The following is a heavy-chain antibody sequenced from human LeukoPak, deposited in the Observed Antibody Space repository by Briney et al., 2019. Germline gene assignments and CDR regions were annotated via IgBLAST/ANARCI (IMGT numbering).Heavy chain of an antibody. CDR2: TNPNSGNT. Sequence: ASVRVSCKASGYTFTSYDINWVRQATGQGLEWMGWTNPNSGNTGYAQKFQGRVTITRNTSISTAYMELSSLRSEDTAVYYCARTTTSGYDLDYWGQGTLVTVSS. V-gene: IGHV1-8*03. CDR3: ARTTTSGYDLDY. J-gene: IGHJ4*02. D-gene: IGHD5-12*01. CDR1: GYTFTSYD.